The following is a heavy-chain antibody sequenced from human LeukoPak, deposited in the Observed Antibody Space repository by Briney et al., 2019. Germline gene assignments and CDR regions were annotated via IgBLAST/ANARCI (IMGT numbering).Heavy chain of an antibody. CDR3: AREVYSYGHIFDY. CDR1: VGSFSGYY. J-gene: IGHJ4*02. D-gene: IGHD5-18*01. V-gene: IGHV4-59*01. CDR2: IYYSGST. Sequence: SETLSLACAVYVGSFSGYYWSWIRQPPGKGLEWIGYIYYSGSTNYNPSLKSRVTISVDTSKNQFSLKLSSVTAADTAVYYCAREVYSYGHIFDYWGQGTLVTVSS.